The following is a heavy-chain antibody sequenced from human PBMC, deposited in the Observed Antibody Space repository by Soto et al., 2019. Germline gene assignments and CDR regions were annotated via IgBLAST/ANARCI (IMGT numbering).Heavy chain of an antibody. J-gene: IGHJ4*02. D-gene: IGHD5-12*01. V-gene: IGHV4-4*07. CDR2: IFSSGST. Sequence: SETLFLTCTVSGGSINTFYWSWVRQPAGKGLEWIGRIFSSGSTSFNPSLESRVAMSVDTSKNHFSLNLSSVTAADMAVYYCAREGSYSAYNFAHGIQLWSFDFWGQGALVTVSS. CDR1: GGSINTFY. CDR3: AREGSYSAYNFAHGIQLWSFDF.